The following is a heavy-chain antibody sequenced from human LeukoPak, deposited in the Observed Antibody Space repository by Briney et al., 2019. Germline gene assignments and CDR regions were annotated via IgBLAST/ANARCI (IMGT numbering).Heavy chain of an antibody. CDR3: ARGGPSIATTGAFLDY. CDR1: GYTFIDDY. V-gene: IGHV1-2*02. J-gene: IGHJ4*02. D-gene: IGHD6-13*01. Sequence: GASVKVSCKASGYTFIDDYLHWVRQAPGQGLEWMGWINPNNGGTNYAQKFQGRVTMTRDTSSSTAYMELSRLRSDDTAVYYCARGGPSIATTGAFLDYWGQETLVTVSS. CDR2: INPNNGGT.